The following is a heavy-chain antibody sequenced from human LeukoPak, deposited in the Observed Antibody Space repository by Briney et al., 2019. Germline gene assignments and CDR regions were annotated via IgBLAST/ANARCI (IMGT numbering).Heavy chain of an antibody. CDR2: ISSSSSYI. D-gene: IGHD3-10*01. CDR1: GFTFSSYS. Sequence: GASLRLSCAASGFTFSSYSMNWVRQAPGKGLEWVSSISSSSSYIYYADSVKGRFTISRDNAKNSLYLQMNSLRAEDTAVYYCGGGELWFGELLIGDYYYYGMDVWGQGTTVTVSS. CDR3: GGGELWFGELLIGDYYYYGMDV. V-gene: IGHV3-21*01. J-gene: IGHJ6*02.